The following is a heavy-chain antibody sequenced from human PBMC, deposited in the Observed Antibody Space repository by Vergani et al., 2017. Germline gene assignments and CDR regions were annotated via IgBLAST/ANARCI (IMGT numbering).Heavy chain of an antibody. D-gene: IGHD3-3*01. CDR3: ARDRTEGRDRWSGYRSVGRLDGMDV. CDR2: IWYDGSNK. CDR1: GFTFSSYG. V-gene: IGHV3-33*01. J-gene: IGHJ6*02. Sequence: QVQLVESGGGVVQPGRSLRLSCAASGFTFSSYGMHWVRQAPGKGLEWVAVIWYDGSNKYYADSVKGRFTISRDNSKNTLYLQMNSLRAEDTAVYYCARDRTEGRDRWSGYRSVGRLDGMDVWGQGTTVTVSS.